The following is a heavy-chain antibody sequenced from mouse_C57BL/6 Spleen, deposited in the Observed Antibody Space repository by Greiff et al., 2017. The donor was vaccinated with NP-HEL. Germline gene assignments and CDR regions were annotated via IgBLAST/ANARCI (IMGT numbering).Heavy chain of an antibody. Sequence: QVQLQQPGAELVRPGSSVKLSCKASGYTFTSYWMHWVKQRPIQGLEWIGNIDPSDSETHYNQKFKDKATLTVDKSSSTAYMQLSSLTSEDSAVYYCARASFTTVVATDYWGQGTTLTVSS. CDR1: GYTFTSYW. J-gene: IGHJ2*01. CDR2: IDPSDSET. CDR3: ARASFTTVVATDY. V-gene: IGHV1-52*01. D-gene: IGHD1-1*01.